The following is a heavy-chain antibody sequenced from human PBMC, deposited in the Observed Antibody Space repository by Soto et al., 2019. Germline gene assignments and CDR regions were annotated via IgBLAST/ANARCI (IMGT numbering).Heavy chain of an antibody. Sequence: EVQLVQSGAEVKKPGESLRISCKDSGYTSTDYWISWVRQKPGKGLEWMGKIDPSDSYMTYSPSFQGHVTLSADKSISSAYLQWSSLKASDTAIYYCVFQAIAAGRPLMAVWGQGTSVTVSS. CDR2: IDPSDSYM. CDR3: VFQAIAAGRPLMAV. J-gene: IGHJ6*02. CDR1: GYTSTDYW. D-gene: IGHD6-13*01. V-gene: IGHV5-10-1*03.